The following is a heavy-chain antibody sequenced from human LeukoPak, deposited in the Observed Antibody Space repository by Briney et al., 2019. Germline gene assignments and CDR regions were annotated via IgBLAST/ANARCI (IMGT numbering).Heavy chain of an antibody. CDR1: GFTFSTYW. J-gene: IGHJ4*02. CDR2: INTDGSTT. V-gene: IGHV3-74*01. CDR3: ARGGVGSPTVDY. D-gene: IGHD1-26*01. Sequence: PGGSLRLSCAASGFTFSTYWMRWVRQAPGKGLVWLSRINTDGSTTTYADSVKGRFTISRDNAKNTLYLQVDSLRAEDTAMYYCARGGVGSPTVDYWGQGTLVTLSS.